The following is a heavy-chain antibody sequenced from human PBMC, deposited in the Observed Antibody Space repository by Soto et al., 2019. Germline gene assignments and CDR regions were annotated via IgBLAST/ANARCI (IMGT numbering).Heavy chain of an antibody. V-gene: IGHV3-23*01. CDR1: GFTFSSYA. Sequence: WGSLRLSCAASGFTFSSYAMSWVRQAPGKGLERVSAISGSGGSTYYADSVKGRFTISRDNSKNTLYLQMNSLRAEDTAVYYCAKEGEQWLAYYFDYWGQGTLVNVSS. D-gene: IGHD6-19*01. CDR3: AKEGEQWLAYYFDY. CDR2: ISGSGGST. J-gene: IGHJ4*02.